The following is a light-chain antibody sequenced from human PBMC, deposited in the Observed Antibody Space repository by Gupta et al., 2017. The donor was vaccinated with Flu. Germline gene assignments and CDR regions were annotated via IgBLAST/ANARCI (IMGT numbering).Light chain of an antibody. CDR1: SSDVGNYNL. Sequence: QSALTQPASVSGSPGQSITIFCTGTSSDVGNYNLVSWYQQHPGKAPKLVIYDVTKRPSGTSNHFSGSTSGNTASLTISGLQVEDEADYYCSSYAGSSTHVFGTGTKVTVL. J-gene: IGLJ1*01. V-gene: IGLV2-23*02. CDR2: DVT. CDR3: SSYAGSSTHV.